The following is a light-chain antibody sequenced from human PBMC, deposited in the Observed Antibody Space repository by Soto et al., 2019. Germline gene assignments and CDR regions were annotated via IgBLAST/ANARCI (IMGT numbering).Light chain of an antibody. CDR2: EVS. CDR3: SSYTSSSTLGV. J-gene: IGLJ1*01. Sequence: VLTQPASVSGSPGQSITISCTGTSSDIGGYNYVSWYQQYPGNAPKLMISEVSNRPSGISNRFSGFKSANTAFLIISGLQAEDEADYFCSSYTSSSTLGVFGTGTKVTVL. V-gene: IGLV2-14*01. CDR1: SSDIGGYNY.